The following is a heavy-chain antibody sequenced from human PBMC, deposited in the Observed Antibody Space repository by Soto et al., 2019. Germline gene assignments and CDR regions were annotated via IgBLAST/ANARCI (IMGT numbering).Heavy chain of an antibody. CDR2: IYYSGST. Sequence: QVQLQESGPGLVKPSQTLSLTCTVSGGSISSGDYYWSWIRQPPGKGLEWIGYIYYSGSTYYHTSLKSRVTISVDTSKNQFSLKLSSVTDGDTAVYYCARGERGYSYGYFDYWGQGTLVTVSS. V-gene: IGHV4-30-4*01. J-gene: IGHJ4*02. CDR3: ARGERGYSYGYFDY. CDR1: GGSISSGDYY. D-gene: IGHD5-18*01.